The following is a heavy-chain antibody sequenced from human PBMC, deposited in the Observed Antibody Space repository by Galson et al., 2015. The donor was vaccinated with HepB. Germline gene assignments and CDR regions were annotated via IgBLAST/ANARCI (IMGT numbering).Heavy chain of an antibody. CDR1: GYSFTSYW. D-gene: IGHD5-12*01. J-gene: IGHJ4*02. CDR2: IDPSDSYT. CDR3: ARRVSGLLTLDY. V-gene: IGHV5-10-1*01. Sequence: QSGAEVKKPGESLRISCKGSGYSFTSYWISWVRQMPGKGLEWMGRIDPSDSYTNYSPSSQGHVTISADKSISTAYLQWSSLKASDTAMYYCARRVSGLLTLDYWGQGTLVTVSS.